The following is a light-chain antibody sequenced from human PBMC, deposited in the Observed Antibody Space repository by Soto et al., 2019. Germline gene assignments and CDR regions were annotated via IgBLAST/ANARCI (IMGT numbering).Light chain of an antibody. Sequence: ETVITQSPATLSVSPGERATLSCRASQSVNSNLAWYQQKLGQAPRVVIYGASTRAAGIPARFSGSGSGTEFTLTISDLEPADFGLDYCQQRSNWPITFGQGTRLEIK. J-gene: IGKJ5*01. CDR1: QSVNSN. CDR3: QQRSNWPIT. CDR2: GAS. V-gene: IGKV3D-15*01.